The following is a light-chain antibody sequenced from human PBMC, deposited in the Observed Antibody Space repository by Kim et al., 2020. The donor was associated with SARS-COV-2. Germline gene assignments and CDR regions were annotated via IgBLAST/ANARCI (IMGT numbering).Light chain of an antibody. Sequence: ELVLTQSPATLSLSLGERATLSCRASQNVASYLAWYQQRPGQAPRLLIYDTSNRAAGIPARFSGSGSGTDFSLTISSLGAEDFAVYFCQQRSNWTLIFGGGTKVEVK. CDR1: QNVASY. J-gene: IGKJ4*01. CDR2: DTS. V-gene: IGKV3-11*01. CDR3: QQRSNWTLI.